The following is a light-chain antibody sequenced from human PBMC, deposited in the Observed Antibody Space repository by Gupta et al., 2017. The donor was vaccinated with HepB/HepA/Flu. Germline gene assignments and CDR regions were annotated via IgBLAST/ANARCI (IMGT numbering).Light chain of an antibody. CDR3: GTGDNSRSAWV. CDR2: ENN. V-gene: IGLV1-51*01. Sequence: QSVLTQPPSVSAAPGQKVTISCSGSSSNIGNNYVSWYQKRPGTAPKLLISENNQRPSEILDRFSGSKSGTTATLGITGLQTGEEADYYCGTGDNSRSAWVFGGGTKLTVL. CDR1: SSNIGNNY. J-gene: IGLJ3*02.